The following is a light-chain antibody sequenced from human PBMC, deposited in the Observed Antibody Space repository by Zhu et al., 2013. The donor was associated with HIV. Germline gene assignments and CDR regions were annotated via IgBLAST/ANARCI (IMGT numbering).Light chain of an antibody. CDR1: QSVRSN. V-gene: IGKV3-15*01. CDR2: GAS. J-gene: IGKJ2*04. Sequence: ENVLTQSPGTLSLSPGERATLSCRASQSVRSNLAWYQQRPGQAPRLLIYGASTRATGIPARFSGSGSGTEFTLTISSLQSEDFAVYYCQQYNDWPPTCSFGQGTKLEI. CDR3: QQYNDWPPTCS.